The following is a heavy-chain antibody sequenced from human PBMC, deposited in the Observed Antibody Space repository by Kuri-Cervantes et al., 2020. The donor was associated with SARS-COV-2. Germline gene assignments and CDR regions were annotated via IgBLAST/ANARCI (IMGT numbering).Heavy chain of an antibody. D-gene: IGHD3-10*01. CDR2: IRGSGGST. CDR1: GFTFSSYA. V-gene: IGHV3-23*01. CDR3: ARDSITMVQGVTSDAFDI. Sequence: GESLKISCAASGFTFSSYAMSWVRQAPGKGLEWVSAIRGSGGSTYYADSVKGRFTISRDNSKNTLYLQMNSLRAEDTAVYYCARDSITMVQGVTSDAFDIWGQGTMVTVSS. J-gene: IGHJ3*02.